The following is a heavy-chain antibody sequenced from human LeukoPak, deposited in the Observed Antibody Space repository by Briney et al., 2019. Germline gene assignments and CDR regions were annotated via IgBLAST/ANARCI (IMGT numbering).Heavy chain of an antibody. CDR3: AGAYCGGDCYSGRTFDI. CDR2: ISGSGDST. Sequence: GGSLRLSCAASGFTFSNYAMRWVRQAPGKGLEWVSGISGSGDSTYYADSVKGRFTISRDNSKNTLYLQMNSLRAEDTAVYYCAGAYCGGDCYSGRTFDIWGQGTMVTVSS. J-gene: IGHJ3*02. D-gene: IGHD2-21*02. V-gene: IGHV3-23*01. CDR1: GFTFSNYA.